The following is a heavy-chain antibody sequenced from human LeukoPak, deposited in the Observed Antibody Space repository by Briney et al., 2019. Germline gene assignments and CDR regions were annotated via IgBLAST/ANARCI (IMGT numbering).Heavy chain of an antibody. CDR1: GGSISSGSYY. Sequence: SETLSLTCTVSGGSISSGSYYWSWIRQPAGKGLEWIGRIYTSGSTNYNPSLKSRVTISVDTSKNQFSLKLSSVTAADTAVYYRAGSQSFLPLRFSNRYFDLWGRGTLVTVSS. V-gene: IGHV4-61*02. CDR2: IYTSGST. D-gene: IGHD1-14*01. CDR3: AGSQSFLPLRFSNRYFDL. J-gene: IGHJ2*01.